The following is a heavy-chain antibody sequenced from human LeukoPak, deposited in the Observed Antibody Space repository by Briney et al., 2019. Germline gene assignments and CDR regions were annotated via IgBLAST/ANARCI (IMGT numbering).Heavy chain of an antibody. D-gene: IGHD6-13*01. CDR3: AIPAAGPLGFQH. J-gene: IGHJ1*01. CDR1: GGTFSSYT. CDR2: IIPILGIA. Sequence: ASVKVSCKASGGTFSSYTISWVRQAPGQGLEWMGRIIPILGIANYAQKFQGRVTITTDESTSTAYMELSSLRSEDTAVYYCAIPAAGPLGFQHWGQGTLVTVSS. V-gene: IGHV1-69*02.